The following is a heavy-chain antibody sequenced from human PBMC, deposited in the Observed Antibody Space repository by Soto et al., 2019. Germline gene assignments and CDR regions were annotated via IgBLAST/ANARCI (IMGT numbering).Heavy chain of an antibody. CDR2: IHYNDVA. CDR3: ARGALFCFGESLTDHFDP. J-gene: IGHJ5*02. CDR1: GDSISSGDYY. V-gene: IGHV4-30-4*01. Sequence: QVQLQESGPGLVKPSQTLSLTCTVSGDSISSGDYYWSWIRQPPGKGREWSGYIHYNDVAYYNPSLKSQVSISEDTSKNQFSLRLDSVTAADTAVYFCARGALFCFGESLTDHFDPWGQGTLVTVPS. D-gene: IGHD3-10*01.